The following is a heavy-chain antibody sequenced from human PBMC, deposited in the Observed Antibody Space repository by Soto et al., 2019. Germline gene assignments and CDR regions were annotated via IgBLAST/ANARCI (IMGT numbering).Heavy chain of an antibody. J-gene: IGHJ6*02. V-gene: IGHV1-18*01. CDR3: ARFYIGSSTSCCHYGMDV. CDR2: ISAYNGNT. D-gene: IGHD2-2*01. CDR1: GYTFTSYG. Sequence: GASVKVSFKASGYTFTSYGISWVRQAPGQGLEWMGWISAYNGNTNYAQKLQGRVTVTTDTSTSTAYMELRSLRSDDTAVYYCARFYIGSSTSCCHYGMDVWGQGTTVTVSS.